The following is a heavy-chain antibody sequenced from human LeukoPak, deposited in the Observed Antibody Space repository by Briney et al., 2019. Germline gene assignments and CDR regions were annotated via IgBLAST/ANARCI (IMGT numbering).Heavy chain of an antibody. J-gene: IGHJ4*02. Sequence: PSETLSLTCTVSGASINNYHWSWIRQPPGKGLEWIGYIYYSGSTNYNPSLKSRVTISVDTSKNQFSLKLSSVTAADTAVYYCARMLDYDILTGYDRYLDYWGQGTLVTVSS. V-gene: IGHV4-59*01. D-gene: IGHD3-9*01. CDR2: IYYSGST. CDR3: ARMLDYDILTGYDRYLDY. CDR1: GASINNYH.